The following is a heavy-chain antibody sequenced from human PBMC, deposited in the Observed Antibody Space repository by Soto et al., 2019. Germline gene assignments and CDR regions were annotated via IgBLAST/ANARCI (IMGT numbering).Heavy chain of an antibody. CDR2: IYYTGIT. D-gene: IGHD2-21*01. V-gene: IGHV4-30-4*01. J-gene: IGHJ5*02. Sequence: SETLSLTCTVSGGSVSGVDYFWSWIRQSPGKGLEWIGYIYYTGITHLNPSLKSRLTMAVDTSKNEFSLKLTSVSAADTAVYCCAREERKCIISRFDPWGQGTLVTVSS. CDR3: AREERKCIISRFDP. CDR1: GGSVSGVDYF.